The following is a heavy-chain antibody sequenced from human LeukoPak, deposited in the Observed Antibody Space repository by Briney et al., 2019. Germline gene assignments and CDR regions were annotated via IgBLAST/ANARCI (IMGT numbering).Heavy chain of an antibody. CDR2: IYHSGTT. CDR1: GYSITNGYY. V-gene: IGHV4-38-2*02. CDR3: ARGIWNEGNNYFDP. Sequence: PETLSLTCSVSGYSITNGYYWGWIRRPPGKGLQWIGTIYHSGTTYYNPSLKSRVTISVDTSKNQFSLQLRSVSAADTAVYYCARGIWNEGNNYFDPWGQGTLVTVSS. J-gene: IGHJ5*02. D-gene: IGHD1-1*01.